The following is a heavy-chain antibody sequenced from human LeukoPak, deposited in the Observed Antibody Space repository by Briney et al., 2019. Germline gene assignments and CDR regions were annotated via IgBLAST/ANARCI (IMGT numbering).Heavy chain of an antibody. Sequence: GGSLSLSCVVSGFTLSSHVIHGVRHAPDKGLEGVAMISYDGSKPYHADSVKGRFPISRDNSKNTLYLQMNSLRTEDTAVYYCARDYYGSGSSSYGMDVWGLGTTVTVSS. CDR2: ISYDGSKP. J-gene: IGHJ6*02. D-gene: IGHD3-10*01. CDR1: GFTLSSHV. V-gene: IGHV3-30-3*01. CDR3: ARDYYGSGSSSYGMDV.